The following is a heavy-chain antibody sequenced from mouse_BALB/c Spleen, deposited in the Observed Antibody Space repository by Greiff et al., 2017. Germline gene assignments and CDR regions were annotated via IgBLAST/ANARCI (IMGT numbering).Heavy chain of an antibody. J-gene: IGHJ3*01. Sequence: EVKLMESGGGLVKPGGSLKLSCAASGFTFSSYAMSWVRQTPEKRLEWVASISSGGSTYYPDSVKGRFTISRDNARNILYLQMSSLRSEDTAMYYCARDDGYSRFAYWGQGTLVTVSA. D-gene: IGHD2-3*01. CDR2: ISSGGST. V-gene: IGHV5-6-5*01. CDR1: GFTFSSYA. CDR3: ARDDGYSRFAY.